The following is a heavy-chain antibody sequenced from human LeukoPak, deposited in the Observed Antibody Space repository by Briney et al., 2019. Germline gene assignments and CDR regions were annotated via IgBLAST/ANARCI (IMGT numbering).Heavy chain of an antibody. Sequence: SVKVSCKASGGTFSSYAVSWVRQAPGQGLEWMGRIIPIIGIANYAQKFQGRVTITADKSTSTAYMKLSSLRSEDTAVYYCARDLELLPHRGWFDPWGQGTVVTVSS. J-gene: IGHJ5*02. CDR3: ARDLELLPHRGWFDP. CDR2: IIPIIGIA. CDR1: GGTFSSYA. V-gene: IGHV1-69*04. D-gene: IGHD2-15*01.